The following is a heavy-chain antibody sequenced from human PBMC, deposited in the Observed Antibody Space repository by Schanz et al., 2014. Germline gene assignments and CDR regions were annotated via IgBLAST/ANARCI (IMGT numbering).Heavy chain of an antibody. D-gene: IGHD6-13*01. CDR3: ARGYSNIWSPMAY. Sequence: VQLVESGGGFVQPGGSLRLSCAASGFTFSSSWMHWVRQAPGKGLVWVSRTSHDGSFTTFADSVKGRFTISRDIAKNSLSLQMNSLRAEDTAVYYCARGYSNIWSPMAYWGQGTLVAVSS. CDR1: GFTFSSSW. CDR2: TSHDGSFT. V-gene: IGHV3-74*01. J-gene: IGHJ4*02.